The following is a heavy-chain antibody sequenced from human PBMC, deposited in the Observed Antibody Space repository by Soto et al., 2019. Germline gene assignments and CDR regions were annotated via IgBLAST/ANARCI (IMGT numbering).Heavy chain of an antibody. J-gene: IGHJ3*02. Sequence: QVTLKEPGPVLVKPTETLTLTCTVSGFSLSNARMGVSWIRQPQGKALDWLAHTFTNDEKSYSTSLKSRLTISKYTSKSQVVLTMTNMDPVDTATYYFGFGSSSWYAFDIWGQGTMVTVSS. CDR1: GFSLSNARMG. CDR2: TFTNDEK. V-gene: IGHV2-26*01. D-gene: IGHD6-13*01. CDR3: GFGSSSWYAFDI.